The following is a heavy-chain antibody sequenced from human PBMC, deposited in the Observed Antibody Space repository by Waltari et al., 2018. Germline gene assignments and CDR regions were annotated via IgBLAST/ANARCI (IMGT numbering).Heavy chain of an antibody. CDR2: VSSSSYI. CDR3: ARELAYYDFWSGYYSIDTYYYYYGMEV. J-gene: IGHJ6*02. D-gene: IGHD3-3*01. CDR1: RFTFSSYS. Sequence: EVQLVESGGGLVKHGGSLRLYCADSRFTFSSYSMNWVRQDPWKRLAWLPYVSSSSYIYYVYAVNARFTHSRDNAKNSLFLQMNSLRAEDTAVYYGARELAYYDFWSGYYSIDTYYYYYGMEVWGQGTTVTVSS. V-gene: IGHV3-21*01.